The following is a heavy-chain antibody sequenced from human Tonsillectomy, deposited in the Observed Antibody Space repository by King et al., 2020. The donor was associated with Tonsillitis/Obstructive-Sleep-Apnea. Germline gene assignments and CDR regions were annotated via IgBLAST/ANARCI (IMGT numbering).Heavy chain of an antibody. CDR2: LYPGDSDI. J-gene: IGHJ3*02. Sequence: QLVQSGSEVKKPGESLKISCKGSGYSFTNYWIDWVRQMPGKGLEWMGILYPGDSDITYSPPFQGQVTISADKSINTANLQWSSLKASDTAMYYCATYVGPDSYDQTHPPDAFDIWGQGTMITVSS. V-gene: IGHV5-51*01. D-gene: IGHD3-22*01. CDR3: ATYVGPDSYDQTHPPDAFDI. CDR1: GYSFTNYW.